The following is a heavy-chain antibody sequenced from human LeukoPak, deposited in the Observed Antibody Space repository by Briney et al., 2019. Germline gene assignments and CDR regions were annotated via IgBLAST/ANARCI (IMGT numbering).Heavy chain of an antibody. V-gene: IGHV3-23*01. CDR1: GFTFSSYA. CDR2: ISGSGGST. D-gene: IGHD3-9*01. Sequence: GGSLRPSCAASGFTFSSYAMSWVRQAPGKGLEWVSAISGSGGSTYYADSVKGRFTISRDNSKNTLYLQMNSLRAEGTAVYYCAKGFEGRPLDPWGQGTLVTVSS. J-gene: IGHJ5*02. CDR3: AKGFEGRPLDP.